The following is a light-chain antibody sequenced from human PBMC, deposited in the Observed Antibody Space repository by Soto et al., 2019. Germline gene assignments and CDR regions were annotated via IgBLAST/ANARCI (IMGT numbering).Light chain of an antibody. CDR2: GAS. J-gene: IGKJ2*01. Sequence: DIQMTQSPSSLSASEGDRVTITCRASQSIVNFLNWYQLKPGKAPKLLIYGASSLQSGVPSRFGGSGSGTDFTLTISSLQPEDFATYYCQQSYRTPYTFGQGIKLDIK. V-gene: IGKV1-39*01. CDR1: QSIVNF. CDR3: QQSYRTPYT.